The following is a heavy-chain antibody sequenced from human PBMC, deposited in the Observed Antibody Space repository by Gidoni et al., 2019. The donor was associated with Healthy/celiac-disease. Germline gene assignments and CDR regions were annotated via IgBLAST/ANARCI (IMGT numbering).Heavy chain of an antibody. CDR1: AFTFSSYS. V-gene: IGHV3-21*01. D-gene: IGHD3-22*01. CDR2: ISSSSSYI. J-gene: IGHJ4*02. CDR3: ARVNYYDPKFVY. Sequence: EAQLVESGGGLVQPGGSLRLSCAASAFTFSSYSMHWVRQAPGKGLEWVSSISSSSSYIYYADSVKGRFTISRDNAKNSLYLQMNSLRAEDTAVYYCARVNYYDPKFVYWGQGTLVTVSS.